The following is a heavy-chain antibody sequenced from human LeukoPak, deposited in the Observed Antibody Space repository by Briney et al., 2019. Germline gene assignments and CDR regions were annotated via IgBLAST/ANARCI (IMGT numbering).Heavy chain of an antibody. D-gene: IGHD3-9*01. J-gene: IGHJ4*02. CDR3: ARDQAATNTQVRFCLD. CDR2: ISAYNGNT. V-gene: IGHV1-18*01. Sequence: ASVKVFCKASGYTFTSYGISWVRQAPGQGLEWMGWISAYNGNTNFAQKLQGRVTMTTDTSTSTAYMDLRSLRSDDTAVYYCARDQAATNTQVRFCLDWGQGTLVTVSS. CDR1: GYTFTSYG.